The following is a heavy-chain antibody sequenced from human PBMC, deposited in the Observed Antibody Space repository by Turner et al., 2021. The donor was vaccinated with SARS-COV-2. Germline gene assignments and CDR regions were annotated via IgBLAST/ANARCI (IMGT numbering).Heavy chain of an antibody. V-gene: IGHV3-30-3*01. Sequence: QVQLVESGGGVVQPGKSLRLSCAASGFTFSSYAIHWVRQAPRQGLEVVAVISYDGTNKNYAGSVKGRFHFSRDDSKNTLYLKKNSLRTEDTAVDYCARPLGGNYYRGLEYWGQGTLVTVSS. CDR3: ARPLGGNYYRGLEY. CDR1: GFTFSSYA. J-gene: IGHJ4*02. CDR2: ISYDGTNK. D-gene: IGHD1-26*01.